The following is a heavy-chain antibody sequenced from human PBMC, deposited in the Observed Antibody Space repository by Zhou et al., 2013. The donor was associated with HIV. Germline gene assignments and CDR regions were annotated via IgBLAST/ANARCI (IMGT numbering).Heavy chain of an antibody. Sequence: QVQLVQSGSEVKKPGSSVKVSCRASGGTFNNYAISWVRQAPGQGLEWMGGIVPLLGTANYAQNFQGRVTITADESTSTAYMELSSLRSEDTAVYYCARVGYSSGWYRSMDVWGQGTTVTVSS. V-gene: IGHV1-69*11. D-gene: IGHD6-19*01. J-gene: IGHJ6*02. CDR2: IVPLLGTA. CDR1: GGTFNNYA. CDR3: ARVGYSSGWYRSMDV.